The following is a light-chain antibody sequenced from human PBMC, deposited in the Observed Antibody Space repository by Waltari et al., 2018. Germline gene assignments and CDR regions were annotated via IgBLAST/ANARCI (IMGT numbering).Light chain of an antibody. V-gene: IGKV1-5*03. J-gene: IGKJ1*01. CDR1: HRSSKW. CDR3: QQYNTYFRT. CDR2: KAS. Sequence: DIQMTQSPSPLSASVGARVTITCRASHRSSKWLAWYQQKPGKAPRLLIYKASNLESGVPSRFRGSGSETEFALTISSLQPDDFATYYCQQYNTYFRTFGQGTKVEVK.